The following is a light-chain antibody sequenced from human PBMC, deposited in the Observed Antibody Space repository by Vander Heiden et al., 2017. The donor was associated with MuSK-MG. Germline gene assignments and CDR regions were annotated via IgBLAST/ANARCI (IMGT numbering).Light chain of an antibody. CDR1: QCVSSSY. Sequence: IVLTQSPGTLSLSPGERATLSCRASQCVSSSYLAWYQQKPGQAPRLLIYGASSRATGIPDRFSGSGSGTDFTLTISRLEPEDFAGYYCQQYGSSLYTFGQGTKLEIK. V-gene: IGKV3-20*01. CDR2: GAS. J-gene: IGKJ2*01. CDR3: QQYGSSLYT.